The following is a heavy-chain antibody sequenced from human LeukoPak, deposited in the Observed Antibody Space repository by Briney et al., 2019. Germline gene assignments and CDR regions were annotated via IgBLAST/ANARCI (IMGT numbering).Heavy chain of an antibody. CDR3: ASDPDYGDF. Sequence: SETLSLTCSVSGGFISSGYYYWSWIRQPPGKGLEWLGSIYYSGSAYYNPSLKSRVTISVTSMQQFSLNLNSVTDADTAVYFCASDPDYGDFWGRGSLVTVSS. CDR2: IYYSGSA. J-gene: IGHJ4*02. V-gene: IGHV4-30-4*01. CDR1: GGFISSGYYY.